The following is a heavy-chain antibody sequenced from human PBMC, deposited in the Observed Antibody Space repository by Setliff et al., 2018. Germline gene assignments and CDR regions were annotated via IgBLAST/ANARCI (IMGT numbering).Heavy chain of an antibody. CDR1: GGSISSSSHF. J-gene: IGHJ4*02. Sequence: SETLSLTCTVSGGSISSSSHFWAWLRQPPGKGLEWIGSIYYSGSTFYSPTLKSRLTISVDTSKNQFSLKLRSVTAADTAVYYCARTGTYRYFDYWGQGALVTVSS. CDR2: IYYSGST. D-gene: IGHD1-1*01. CDR3: ARTGTYRYFDY. V-gene: IGHV4-39*01.